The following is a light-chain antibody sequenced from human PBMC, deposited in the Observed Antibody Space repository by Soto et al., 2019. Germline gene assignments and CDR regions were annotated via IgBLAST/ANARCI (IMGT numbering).Light chain of an antibody. CDR1: QSISITN. Sequence: EIVLAQSPGTLSLSPGERATLSCRASQSISITNLAWYQQRPGLAPRLLIYGASSRATGIPDRFSGSGSGTDFTLTISRLEPEDFAVYYCQQFSSSPLLTVGGGTKVEIK. J-gene: IGKJ4*01. CDR3: QQFSSSPLLT. V-gene: IGKV3-20*01. CDR2: GAS.